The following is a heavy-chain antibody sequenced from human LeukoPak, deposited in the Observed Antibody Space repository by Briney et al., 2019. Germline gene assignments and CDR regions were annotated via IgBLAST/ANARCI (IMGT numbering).Heavy chain of an antibody. J-gene: IGHJ4*02. D-gene: IGHD3-9*01. CDR2: IKQDGSEK. CDR1: GFTFSSYS. Sequence: GGSLRLSCAASGFTFSSYSMNWVRQAPGKGLEWVANIKQDGSEKKYLDSVKGRFTISRDNAKNSMYLQMNSLRAEDTAVYYCARDEIYYDILTGYRHFDYWGQGTLVTVFS. V-gene: IGHV3-7*01. CDR3: ARDEIYYDILTGYRHFDY.